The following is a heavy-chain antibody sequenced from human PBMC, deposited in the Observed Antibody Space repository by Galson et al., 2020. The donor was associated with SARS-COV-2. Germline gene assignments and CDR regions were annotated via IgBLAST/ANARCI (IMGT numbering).Heavy chain of an antibody. D-gene: IGHD2-8*02. J-gene: IGHJ3*02. CDR1: GFSFSTNS. CDR2: ISTRSNYI. Sequence: KLGESLKISCAASGFSFSTNSVNWVRQAPGKGLEWVSYISTRSNYIYYADSVKGRFTISRDNAKNSLLLQMNSLRVEDTAVYYCASGGYTTGWGAFDIWGQGTKVTVSS. V-gene: IGHV3-21*01. CDR3: ASGGYTTGWGAFDI.